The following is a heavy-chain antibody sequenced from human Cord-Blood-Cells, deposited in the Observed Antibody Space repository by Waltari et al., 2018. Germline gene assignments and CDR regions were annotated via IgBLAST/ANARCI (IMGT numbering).Heavy chain of an antibody. J-gene: IGHJ4*02. CDR3: ATLSPIVGAFDY. V-gene: IGHV1-24*01. CDR2: FDPEDGET. D-gene: IGHD1-26*01. Sequence: QVQLVQSGAEVKKPGASVKVSCKVSGYPLTELSIHWVRQAPGKGLEWMGGFDPEDGETIYAQKFQGRVTMTEDTSTDTAYMELSSLRSEDTAVYYCATLSPIVGAFDYWGQGTLVTVSS. CDR1: GYPLTELS.